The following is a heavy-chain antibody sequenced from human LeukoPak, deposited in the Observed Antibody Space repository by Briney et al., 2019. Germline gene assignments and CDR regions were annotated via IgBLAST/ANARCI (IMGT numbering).Heavy chain of an antibody. Sequence: GSLILSCAASGFTFSDHHMDWVRQAPGEGLEWVARIRNKANRYTTEYAASVKGRFTISRDDSENSLYLQMDSLKTEDTAVYYCARSPLGIAPFDYWGQGTLVTVSS. CDR3: ARSPLGIAPFDY. J-gene: IGHJ4*02. V-gene: IGHV3-72*01. CDR2: IRNKANRYTT. D-gene: IGHD7-27*01. CDR1: GFTFSDHH.